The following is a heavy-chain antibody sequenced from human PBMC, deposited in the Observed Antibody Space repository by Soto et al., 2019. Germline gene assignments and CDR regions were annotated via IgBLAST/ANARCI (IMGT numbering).Heavy chain of an antibody. CDR3: ATDDSSVLEYFDY. CDR1: GFTFSDHY. D-gene: IGHD3-22*01. CDR2: ISSSTFYT. V-gene: IGHV3-11*06. Sequence: QVQLVESGGGLVKPGGSLRLSCAASGFTFSDHYMSWIRQAPGKGLEWVSYISSSTFYTNYADSVKGRFTISRDNAKNSLYLHMNSLRAEDTAVYYCATDDSSVLEYFDYWGQGILVTVSS. J-gene: IGHJ4*02.